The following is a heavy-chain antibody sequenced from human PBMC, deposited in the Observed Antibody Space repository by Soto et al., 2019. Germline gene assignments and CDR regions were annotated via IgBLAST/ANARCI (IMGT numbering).Heavy chain of an antibody. Sequence: SVKVSCKASGGTLSSYAISWVRQAPGQGLEWMGGIIPIFGTANYAQKFQGRVTITADESTSTAYMELSSLRSEDTAVYYCARVGYHSGSTFPRSFDYWGQGTLVTVSS. CDR2: IIPIFGTA. CDR3: ARVGYHSGSTFPRSFDY. D-gene: IGHD1-26*01. CDR1: GGTLSSYA. J-gene: IGHJ4*02. V-gene: IGHV1-69*13.